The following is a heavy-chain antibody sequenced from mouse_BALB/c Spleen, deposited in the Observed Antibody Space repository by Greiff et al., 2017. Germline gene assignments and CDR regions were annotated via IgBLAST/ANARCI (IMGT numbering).Heavy chain of an antibody. V-gene: IGHV5-17*02. D-gene: IGHD4-1*01. CDR3: ARGKLTGTFFDY. J-gene: IGHJ2*01. Sequence: EVKVVESGGGLVQPGGSRKLSCAASGFTFSSFGMHWVRQAPEKGLEWVAYISSGSSTIYYADTVKGRFTISRDNPKNTLFLQMTSLRSEDTAMYYCARGKLTGTFFDYWGQGTTLTVSS. CDR1: GFTFSSFG. CDR2: ISSGSSTI.